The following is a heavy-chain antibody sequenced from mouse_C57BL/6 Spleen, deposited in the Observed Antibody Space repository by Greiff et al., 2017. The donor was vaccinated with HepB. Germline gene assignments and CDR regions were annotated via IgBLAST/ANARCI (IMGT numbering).Heavy chain of an antibody. CDR1: GYTFTDYE. D-gene: IGHD1-1*01. Sequence: VQLQQSGAELVRPGASVTLSCKASGYTFTDYEMHWVKQTPVHGLEWIGAIDPETGGTAYNQKFKGKAILTADKSSSTAYMELRSLTSEDPAVYYCTRGITTGGLAYWGQGTLVTVSA. CDR3: TRGITTGGLAY. CDR2: IDPETGGT. V-gene: IGHV1-15*01. J-gene: IGHJ3*01.